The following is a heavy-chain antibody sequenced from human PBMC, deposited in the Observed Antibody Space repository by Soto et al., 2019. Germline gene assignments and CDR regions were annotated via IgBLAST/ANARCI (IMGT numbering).Heavy chain of an antibody. CDR3: GRETAYFYDSSGYSVPFGY. CDR1: GFTFSSYA. V-gene: IGHV3-30-3*01. Sequence: QVQLVESGGGVVQPGRSLRLSCAASGFTFSSYAMHWVRQAPGKGLEWVAVISYDGSNHYYAASVKGRFTISRDNFYITLYLQLNSLRAEDTGVYDCGRETAYFYDSSGYSVPFGYWGQGTLVTVSS. CDR2: ISYDGSNH. D-gene: IGHD3-22*01. J-gene: IGHJ4*02.